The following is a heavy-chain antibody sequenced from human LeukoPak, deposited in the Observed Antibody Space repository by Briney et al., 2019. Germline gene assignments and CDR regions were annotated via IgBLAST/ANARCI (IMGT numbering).Heavy chain of an antibody. CDR3: ATRTMVRGVRY. V-gene: IGHV4-39*01. CDR2: IYYSGST. D-gene: IGHD3-10*01. Sequence: PPETLSLTCTVSGGSLSSTSYYWGWIRQPPGKGRKWIGSIYYSGSTYYNPSLKSRVTISVDTSKNQFSLKLSSVTAADTAVYYCATRTMVRGVRYWGQGTLVTVSS. J-gene: IGHJ4*02. CDR1: GGSLSSTSYY.